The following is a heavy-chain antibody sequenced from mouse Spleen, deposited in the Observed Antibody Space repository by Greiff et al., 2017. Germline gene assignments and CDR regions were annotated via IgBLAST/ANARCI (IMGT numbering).Heavy chain of an antibody. CDR2: IDPETGGT. CDR1: GYTFTDYE. Sequence: QVQLQQSGAELVRPGASVTLSCKASGYTFTDYEMHWVKQTPVHGLEWIGAIDPETGGTAYNQKFKGKAILTADKSSSTAYMELRSLTSEDSAVYYCTRKGYYGDSLWYFDVWGAGTTVTVSS. CDR3: TRKGYYGDSLWYFDV. J-gene: IGHJ1*01. D-gene: IGHD2-13*01. V-gene: IGHV1-15*01.